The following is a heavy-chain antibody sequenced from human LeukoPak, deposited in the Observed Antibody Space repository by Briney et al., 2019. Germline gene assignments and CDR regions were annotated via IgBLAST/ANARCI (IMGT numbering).Heavy chain of an antibody. J-gene: IGHJ6*02. CDR1: GFTFSSYG. Sequence: GGSLRLSCAASGFTFSSYGMNWVRQAPGKGLEWVSSISSSSSYIYYADSVKGRFTISRDNAKNSLYLQMNSLRAEDTAVYYCARDYYDSRDYYYGMDVWGQGTTVTVSS. CDR3: ARDYYDSRDYYYGMDV. D-gene: IGHD3-22*01. V-gene: IGHV3-21*01. CDR2: ISSSSSYI.